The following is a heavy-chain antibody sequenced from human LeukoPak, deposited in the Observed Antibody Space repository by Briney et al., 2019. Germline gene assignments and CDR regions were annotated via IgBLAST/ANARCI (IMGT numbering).Heavy chain of an antibody. CDR2: ISGSGGDT. CDR3: AKARGATYGTYYFDY. V-gene: IGHV3-23*01. D-gene: IGHD4/OR15-4a*01. J-gene: IGHJ4*02. Sequence: QPGGSLRLSCAASGFTFSSHWMTWVRQAPGKGLEWVSISGSGGDTYYADSVKGRFTISRDNSKNTLYLQMNSLRAEDTAVYYCAKARGATYGTYYFDYWGQGTLVTVSS. CDR1: GFTFSSHW.